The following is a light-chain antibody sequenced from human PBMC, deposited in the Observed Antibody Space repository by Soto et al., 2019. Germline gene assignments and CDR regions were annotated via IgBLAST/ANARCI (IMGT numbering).Light chain of an antibody. CDR3: QQYGSSTFT. Sequence: EIVLTHSPGTLSLSPGERATLSCRASQSVSSSHLAWYQQKPGQAPRLLIFGASSRATGIPDRFSGSGSGTDFTLTISRLEPEDFALYYCQQYGSSTFTFGPGTKVDI. J-gene: IGKJ3*01. V-gene: IGKV3-20*01. CDR2: GAS. CDR1: QSVSSSH.